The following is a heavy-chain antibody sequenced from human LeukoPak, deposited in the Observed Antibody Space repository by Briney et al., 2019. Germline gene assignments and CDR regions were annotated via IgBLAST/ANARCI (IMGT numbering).Heavy chain of an antibody. D-gene: IGHD6-19*01. CDR1: GFTFSDYW. V-gene: IGHV3-7*01. CDR3: ARARQWLGVRNWFDP. Sequence: GGSLRLSCAASGFTFSDYWMTWVRQAPGKGLEWVANIKYVGSEKYYVDSLRGRFTISRDNAKNSLYLQMNSLRGEDTAVYYCARARQWLGVRNWFDPWGQGTLVTVSS. CDR2: IKYVGSEK. J-gene: IGHJ5*02.